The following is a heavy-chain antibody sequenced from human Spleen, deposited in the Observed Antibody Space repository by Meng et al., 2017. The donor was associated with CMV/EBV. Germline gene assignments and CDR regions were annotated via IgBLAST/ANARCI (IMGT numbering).Heavy chain of an antibody. J-gene: IGHJ5*02. CDR2: ISGSGGST. CDR3: ARDYYDIEGHEYDCFDP. Sequence: FTFSSYAMSWVRQAPGKGLEWVSAISGSGGSTYYADSVKGRFTISRDNSKNTLYLQMNSLRAEDTAVYYCARDYYDIEGHEYDCFDPWGQGTLVTVSS. V-gene: IGHV3-23*01. D-gene: IGHD3-22*01. CDR1: FTFSSYA.